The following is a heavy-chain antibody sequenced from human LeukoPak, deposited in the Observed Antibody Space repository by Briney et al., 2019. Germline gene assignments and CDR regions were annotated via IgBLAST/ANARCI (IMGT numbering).Heavy chain of an antibody. V-gene: IGHV1-18*01. Sequence: ASVKVSCKASGYTFTSYGISWVRQAPGQGLEWMGGIIPIFGTANYAQKFQGRITMTTDASTSTAYMELRSLRSDETALYYCAAEQDYYFDYWGQGTLVSVSS. CDR1: GYTFTSYG. CDR2: IIPIFGTA. D-gene: IGHD3/OR15-3a*01. J-gene: IGHJ4*02. CDR3: AAEQDYYFDY.